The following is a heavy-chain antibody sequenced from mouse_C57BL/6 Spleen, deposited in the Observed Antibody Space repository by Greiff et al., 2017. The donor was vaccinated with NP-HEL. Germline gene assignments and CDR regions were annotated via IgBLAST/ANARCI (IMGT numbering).Heavy chain of an antibody. CDR2: IYPADSET. CDR1: GYTFTSYW. V-gene: IGHV1-61*01. J-gene: IGHJ2*01. CDR3: VRSEDSYSFDY. D-gene: IGHD2-12*01. Sequence: QVQLQQPGAELVRPGSSVKLSCKASGYTFTSYWMHWVKQRPGQGLEWIGNIYPADSETHYNQKFKDKATLTVDKSSSTAYMQLSSLTSEDSAVYYCVRSEDSYSFDYWGQGTTLTVSS.